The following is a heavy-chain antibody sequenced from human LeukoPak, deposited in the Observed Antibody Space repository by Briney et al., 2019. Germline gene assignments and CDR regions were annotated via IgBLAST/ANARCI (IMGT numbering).Heavy chain of an antibody. Sequence: GGSLRLSCSASGFIFSSYAMHWVRQAPGKGLEFVSGISSNGGSTYYADSVKGRFTISRDNAKNTLYLQMNSLRAEDTAVYYCAREPLYDSTLSNAFDIWGQGTMVTVSS. V-gene: IGHV3-64*04. CDR3: AREPLYDSTLSNAFDI. CDR1: GFIFSSYA. J-gene: IGHJ3*02. CDR2: ISSNGGST. D-gene: IGHD3-22*01.